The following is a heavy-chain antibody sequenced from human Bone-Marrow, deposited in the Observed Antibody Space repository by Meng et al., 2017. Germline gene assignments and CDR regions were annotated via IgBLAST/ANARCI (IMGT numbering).Heavy chain of an antibody. Sequence: QSHLEHWCAGLLQPSETLSLTCAVYGGSFSGYYWSWSRQPPGKGLEWIGEINHSGSTNYNPSLKSRVTISVDTSKNQFSLKLSSVTAADTAVYYCARGVASPIFSTVVTPAFDYWGQGTLVTVSS. CDR1: GGSFSGYY. CDR3: ARGVASPIFSTVVTPAFDY. CDR2: INHSGST. D-gene: IGHD4-23*01. J-gene: IGHJ4*02. V-gene: IGHV4-34*01.